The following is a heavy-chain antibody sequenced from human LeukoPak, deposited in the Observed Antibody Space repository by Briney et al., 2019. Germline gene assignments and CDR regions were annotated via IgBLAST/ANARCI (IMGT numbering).Heavy chain of an antibody. J-gene: IGHJ4*02. V-gene: IGHV4-34*01. D-gene: IGHD4-17*01. CDR1: GGSFSGYY. CDR2: INHSGSA. CDR3: ARGQGTVTTH. Sequence: SSEILSLTCAVSGGSFSGYYWTWIRQPPGKGLEWIGEINHSGSANYNPSPKSRVTISLDTSKNQFSLNLSSVTAADTAVYYCARGQGTVTTHWGQGTLVTVSS.